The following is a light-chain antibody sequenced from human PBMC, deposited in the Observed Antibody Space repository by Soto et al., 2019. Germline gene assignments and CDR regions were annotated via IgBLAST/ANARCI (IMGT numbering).Light chain of an antibody. CDR2: GAS. J-gene: IGKJ4*01. CDR1: QRISSN. Sequence: EIVMPQSPATLSVSPGERATLSCRDSQRISSNLAWYQHKPGQAPRLLIFGASTRATGIPARFSGSGSGTDFTLTISSLEPEDFAVYYCQQRSNWPPLTFGGGTKVDIK. CDR3: QQRSNWPPLT. V-gene: IGKV3-11*01.